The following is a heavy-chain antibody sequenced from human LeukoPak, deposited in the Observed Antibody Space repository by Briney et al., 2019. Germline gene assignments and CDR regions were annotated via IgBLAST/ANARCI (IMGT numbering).Heavy chain of an antibody. V-gene: IGHV1-24*01. D-gene: IGHD4-23*01. CDR1: GYTLTELS. Sequence: GASVKVSCKVSGYTLTELSMHWVRQAPGKGLEWMGGFDPEDGETIYAQKFQGRVTMTEDTSTDTAYMELSSLRSEDTAVYYCATVPDYGCNSVSWFDPWGQGTLVTVSS. CDR2: FDPEDGET. J-gene: IGHJ5*02. CDR3: ATVPDYGCNSVSWFDP.